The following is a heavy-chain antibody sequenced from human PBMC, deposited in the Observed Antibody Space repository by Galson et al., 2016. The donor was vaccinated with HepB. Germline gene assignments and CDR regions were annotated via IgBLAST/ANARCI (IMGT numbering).Heavy chain of an antibody. J-gene: IGHJ4*02. CDR2: ISTGGTTI. V-gene: IGHV3-48*04. D-gene: IGHD5-24*01. CDR3: ARADGFNTPFFDS. Sequence: SLRLSCAASGFTFSLYSMYWVRQAPGKGLDWVSYISTGGTTIYYADSVEGRFTISRDNAKNLLYLQMNSLTAEDTAVYYCARADGFNTPFFDSWGQGTLVTVSS. CDR1: GFTFSLYS.